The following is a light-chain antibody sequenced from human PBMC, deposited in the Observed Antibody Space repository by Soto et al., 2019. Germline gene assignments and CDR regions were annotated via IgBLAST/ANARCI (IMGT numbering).Light chain of an antibody. Sequence: QSVPTQPPSVSGAPGQRVTISCTGSSSNIGAGYDVHWYQQLPGTAPKLLIYGNSNRPSGVPDRFSGSKSGTSASLAITGLQAEDEADYYCQSYDSSLSGFYVFGTGTRSPS. CDR1: SSNIGAGYD. J-gene: IGLJ1*01. V-gene: IGLV1-40*01. CDR2: GNS. CDR3: QSYDSSLSGFYV.